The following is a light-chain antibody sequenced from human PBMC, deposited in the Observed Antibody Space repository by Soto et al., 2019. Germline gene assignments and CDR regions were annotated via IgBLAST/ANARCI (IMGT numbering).Light chain of an antibody. Sequence: DVQIIQSPSSLSASVGDRVTITCRASHSISNSLNWYQQKPGRAPKVLIYAASNLQSGVPSRFSGSGSGTDFTLTINSLQPEDLAIYYCQQRYTTPSFCGVTKVDIK. J-gene: IGKJ4*01. CDR1: HSISNS. CDR3: QQRYTTPS. V-gene: IGKV1-39*01. CDR2: AAS.